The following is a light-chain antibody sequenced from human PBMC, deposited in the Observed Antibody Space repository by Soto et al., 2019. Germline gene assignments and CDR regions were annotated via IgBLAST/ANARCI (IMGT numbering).Light chain of an antibody. J-gene: IGLJ1*01. V-gene: IGLV2-8*01. Sequence: QSALTQPPSASGSPGQSVTISCTGTSNDVGGYNYVSWYQQHPGKAPKVMIYEVTKRPSGVPDRFSGSKSGNTASLTVSGLQAEDEADYYCSSYAGRNNYVFGTGTKLTVL. CDR2: EVT. CDR3: SSYAGRNNYV. CDR1: SNDVGGYNY.